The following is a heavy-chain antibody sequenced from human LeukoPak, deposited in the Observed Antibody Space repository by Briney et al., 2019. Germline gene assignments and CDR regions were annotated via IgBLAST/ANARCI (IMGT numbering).Heavy chain of an antibody. CDR3: ARFGELFTDDFYYGMDV. D-gene: IGHD3-10*01. V-gene: IGHV3-21*01. CDR2: ISSSSSDI. CDR1: GFTFSSYA. J-gene: IGHJ6*02. Sequence: WGSLTLSCAASGFTFSSYARSWVRQAPGKGLEWVSSISSSSSDIYYADSMKGRFTISSDNAKSSLYLQMNSLRAEDTAVYYCARFGELFTDDFYYGMDVWGQGTTVTVSS.